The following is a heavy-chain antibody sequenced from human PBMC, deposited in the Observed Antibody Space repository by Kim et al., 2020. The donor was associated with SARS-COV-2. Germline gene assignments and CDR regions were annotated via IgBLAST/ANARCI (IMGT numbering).Heavy chain of an antibody. D-gene: IGHD6-19*01. CDR3: ARRQFTSGWYYFDF. J-gene: IGHJ4*02. CDR2: INGDGSTT. Sequence: GGSLRLSCAASGFTFSSHWMHWVRQAPGKGLVWVSRINGDGSTTSYADSVKGRFTISRDNAKNTLYLQINSLRAEDTAVYYCARRQFTSGWYYFDFWGQG. CDR1: GFTFSSHW. V-gene: IGHV3-74*01.